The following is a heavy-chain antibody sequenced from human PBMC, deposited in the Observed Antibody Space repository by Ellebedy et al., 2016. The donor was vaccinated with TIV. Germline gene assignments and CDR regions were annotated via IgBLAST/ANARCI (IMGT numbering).Heavy chain of an antibody. CDR3: ANGGSLSYGIFDY. CDR2: VYHLGNT. CDR1: GASISDVGSY. V-gene: IGHV4-31*03. J-gene: IGHJ4*02. D-gene: IGHD3-16*01. Sequence: SETLSLXCTISGASISDVGSYWSWIRQLPGKGLEWIGYVYHLGNTYYTPSLKSRVVISVDSSKNQFSLRLNSVTAADTGVYYCANGGSLSYGIFDYWGQGNLVTVSS.